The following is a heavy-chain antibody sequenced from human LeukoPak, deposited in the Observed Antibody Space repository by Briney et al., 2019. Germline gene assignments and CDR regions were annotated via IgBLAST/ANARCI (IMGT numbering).Heavy chain of an antibody. CDR1: GYTFTSYY. D-gene: IGHD3-10*01. J-gene: IGHJ5*02. CDR3: ARAGRDMVRGVKKNNWFDP. CDR2: INPSGGST. V-gene: IGHV1-46*01. Sequence: ASVKVSCKASGYTFTSYYMHWVRQAPGQVLEWMGIINPSGGSTSYAQKFQGRVTMTRDTSTSTVYMELSSLRSEDTAVYYCARAGRDMVRGVKKNNWFDPWGQGTLVTVSS.